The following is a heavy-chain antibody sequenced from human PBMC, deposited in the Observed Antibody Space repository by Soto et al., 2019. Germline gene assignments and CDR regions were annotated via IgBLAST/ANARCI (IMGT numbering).Heavy chain of an antibody. Sequence: QVQLVQSGAEVKKPGSSVKVSCKASGGTFSSYAISWVRQAPGQGLEWMGGIIPIFGTANYAQKFQGRVTITADESTSSAYMELSSLRSEDTAVYYCATHPSPSFMLDPPDYWGQGTLVTVSS. J-gene: IGHJ4*02. CDR1: GGTFSSYA. D-gene: IGHD3-16*01. V-gene: IGHV1-69*01. CDR2: IIPIFGTA. CDR3: ATHPSPSFMLDPPDY.